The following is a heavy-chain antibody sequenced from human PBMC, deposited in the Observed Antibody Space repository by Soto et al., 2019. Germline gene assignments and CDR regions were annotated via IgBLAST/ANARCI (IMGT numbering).Heavy chain of an antibody. V-gene: IGHV3-23*01. CDR1: GFTFRSST. CDR2: IIDSGGYT. J-gene: IGHJ6*02. Sequence: PGGSLRLSCAASGFTFRSSTMNWVRQAPGKGLEWVSAIIDSGGYTYYADSVKGRFTISRDNSKNTLYLQMNSLRAEDTALYYCAKETYYYYGMDVWGQGTTVTVS. CDR3: AKETYYYYGMDV.